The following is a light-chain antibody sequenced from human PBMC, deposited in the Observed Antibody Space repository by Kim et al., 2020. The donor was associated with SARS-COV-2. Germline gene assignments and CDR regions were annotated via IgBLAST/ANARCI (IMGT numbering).Light chain of an antibody. Sequence: PGGTVTLTCGSRTGAVTSGHFPYWFQQKPGQAPRTLIYETSNKHSWTPARFSGSLLGGKAALTLSGAQREDEAEYYCLLSYSGPRVFGGGTQLTVL. CDR1: TGAVTSGHF. J-gene: IGLJ2*01. CDR3: LLSYSGPRV. CDR2: ETS. V-gene: IGLV7-46*01.